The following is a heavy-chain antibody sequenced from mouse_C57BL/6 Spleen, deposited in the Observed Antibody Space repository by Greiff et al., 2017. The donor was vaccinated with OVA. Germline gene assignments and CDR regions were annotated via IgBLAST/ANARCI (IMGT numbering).Heavy chain of an antibody. J-gene: IGHJ2*01. CDR3: ARAYYGSAYYFDY. Sequence: VQLQQPGAELVMPGASVKLSCKASGYTFTSYWMHWVKQRPGQGLEWIGEIDPSDSYTNYNQKFKGKSTLTVDKSSSTAYMQLSSLTSEDSAVYDCARAYYGSAYYFDYWGQGTTLTVSS. CDR1: GYTFTSYW. D-gene: IGHD1-1*01. V-gene: IGHV1-69*01. CDR2: IDPSDSYT.